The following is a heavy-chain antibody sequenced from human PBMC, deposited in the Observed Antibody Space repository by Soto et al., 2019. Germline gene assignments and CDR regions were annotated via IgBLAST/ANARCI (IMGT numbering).Heavy chain of an antibody. J-gene: IGHJ4*02. CDR1: GLTFRSYA. Sequence: ESGGGVVQPGRSLRLSCAASGLTFRSYAMHWVRQAPGKGLEWVTVISYDGNKKYYADSVQGRFSISRDNSKNTVYLQMNSLRAEDTAVYYCARDPNIAVVPATSVFDYWGQGTLVTV. CDR2: ISYDGNKK. V-gene: IGHV3-30-3*01. CDR3: ARDPNIAVVPATSVFDY. D-gene: IGHD2-2*01.